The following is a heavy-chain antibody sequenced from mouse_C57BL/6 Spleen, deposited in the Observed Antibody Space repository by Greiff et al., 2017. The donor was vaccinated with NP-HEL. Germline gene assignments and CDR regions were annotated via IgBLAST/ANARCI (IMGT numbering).Heavy chain of an antibody. Sequence: EVQLQQSGPELVKPGASVKISCKASGYTFTDYYMNWVKQSHGKSLEWIGDINPNNGGTSYNQKFKGKATLTVDKSSSTAYMELRSLTSEDSAVYYCARSFDYDYALFAYWGQGTLGTVSA. J-gene: IGHJ3*01. CDR2: INPNNGGT. D-gene: IGHD2-4*01. CDR1: GYTFTDYY. V-gene: IGHV1-26*01. CDR3: ARSFDYDYALFAY.